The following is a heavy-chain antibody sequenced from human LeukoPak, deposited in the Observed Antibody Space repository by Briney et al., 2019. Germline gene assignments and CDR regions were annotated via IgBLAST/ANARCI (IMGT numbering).Heavy chain of an antibody. Sequence: SETLSLTCTVSGGSISSTPYYWGWIRQPPGKGLEWIGNIYYSGSTYYNPSLKSRVTISVGTSKNQFSLNLSSVTAADTAVYYCARQNAGKSFAWGQGTLVTVSS. CDR2: IYYSGST. V-gene: IGHV4-39*01. J-gene: IGHJ5*02. D-gene: IGHD1-14*01. CDR1: GGSISSTPYY. CDR3: ARQNAGKSFA.